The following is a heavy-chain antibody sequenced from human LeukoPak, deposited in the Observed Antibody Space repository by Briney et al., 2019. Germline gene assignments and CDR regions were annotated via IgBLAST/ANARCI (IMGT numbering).Heavy chain of an antibody. V-gene: IGHV3-23*01. CDR3: AKGSLRGQLWFGYDY. CDR1: GFTFSSYA. Sequence: GGSLRLSCAASGFTFSSYAMSWVRQAPGKGLEWVSAISGSGGSTYYADSVKGRLTISRDNSKNTLYLQLNSLRAEDTAVYYCAKGSLRGQLWFGYDYWGQGTLVTVSS. J-gene: IGHJ4*02. D-gene: IGHD5-18*01. CDR2: ISGSGGST.